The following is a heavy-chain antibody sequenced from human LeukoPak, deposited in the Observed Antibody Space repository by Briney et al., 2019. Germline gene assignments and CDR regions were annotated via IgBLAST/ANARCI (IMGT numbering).Heavy chain of an antibody. CDR3: ASLHGYGSGRP. Sequence: KPSQSLSLTCPVAGGSIGSYYCGWIRQPPGKGLEWIGYIYYSGSTKYNPSLKSRITISVDTSKNQFSLKLSSVTAADTAVYYCASLHGYGSGRPWGQGNRVIVSS. CDR2: IYYSGST. D-gene: IGHD3-10*01. J-gene: IGHJ5*02. V-gene: IGHV4-59*08. CDR1: GGSIGSYY.